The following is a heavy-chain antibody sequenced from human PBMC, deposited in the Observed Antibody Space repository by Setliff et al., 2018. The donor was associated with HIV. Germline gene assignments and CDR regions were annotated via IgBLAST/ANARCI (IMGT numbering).Heavy chain of an antibody. J-gene: IGHJ3*01. Sequence: ASVKVSCKASGYTFTTYGITWVRQAPGQGLEWMGWISTYNGNTNYAQKFQGRVTMTTVTSARTAYMELRSLRSDDTAVYYCARDDGGYNYAEAFDVWGQGTMVTVSS. CDR2: ISTYNGNT. D-gene: IGHD3-16*01. CDR3: ARDDGGYNYAEAFDV. V-gene: IGHV1-18*01. CDR1: GYTFTTYG.